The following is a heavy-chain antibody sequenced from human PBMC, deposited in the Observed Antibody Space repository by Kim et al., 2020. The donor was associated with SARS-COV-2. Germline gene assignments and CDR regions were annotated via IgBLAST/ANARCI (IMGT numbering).Heavy chain of an antibody. CDR1: GFTFSSYA. CDR3: AKVAYLTPYVDPYYFDY. Sequence: GGSLRLSCAASGFTFSSYAMSWVRQAPGKGLEWVSAISGSGGSTYYADSVKGRFTISRDNSKNTLYLQMNSLRAEDTAVYYCAKVAYLTPYVDPYYFDYWGQGTLSPSPQ. CDR2: ISGSGGST. D-gene: IGHD3-9*01. J-gene: IGHJ4*02. V-gene: IGHV3-23*01.